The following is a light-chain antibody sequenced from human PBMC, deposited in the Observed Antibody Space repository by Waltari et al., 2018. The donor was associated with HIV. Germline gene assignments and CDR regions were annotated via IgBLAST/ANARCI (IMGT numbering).Light chain of an antibody. V-gene: IGKV3-11*01. CDR2: DAS. CDR3: QQRVNWPWT. J-gene: IGKJ1*01. CDR1: QRFSSY. Sequence: EIVLTQSPATLSLSAGETATLPCRASQRFSSYLAWYQQKPGQVPRLRIYDASKRATAIPARFSGSASGTDFTFTISSLAPEDFALYYCQQRVNWPWTFGQGTKVEIK.